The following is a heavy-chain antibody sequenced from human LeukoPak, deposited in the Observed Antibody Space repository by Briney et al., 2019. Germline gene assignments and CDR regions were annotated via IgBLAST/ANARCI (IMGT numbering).Heavy chain of an antibody. Sequence: GGSLRLSCAASGFTFNNYAMNWVRQAPGKGLEWVSVISGSGGSIYHADSVKGRFTISRDNSKNTLYLQMNSLRAEDTAVYYCAKGRGTFWSGLVSDYWGQGTLVTVSS. CDR2: ISGSGGSI. CDR1: GFTFNNYA. D-gene: IGHD3-3*01. V-gene: IGHV3-23*01. CDR3: AKGRGTFWSGLVSDY. J-gene: IGHJ4*02.